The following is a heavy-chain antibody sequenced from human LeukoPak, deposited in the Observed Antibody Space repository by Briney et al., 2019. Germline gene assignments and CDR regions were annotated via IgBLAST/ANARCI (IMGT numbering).Heavy chain of an antibody. J-gene: IGHJ6*03. CDR1: GVSISSYY. CDR3: ARVREYCSSTSCNIKDYYYYMDV. Sequence: SETLSLTCTVSGVSISSYYWSWVRQPAGKGLEWVGRIYTSGSTNYNPSLKRRVTMSVDTSKNQFSLKLSSVTAADTAVYYCARVREYCSSTSCNIKDYYYYMDVWGKGTTVTVSS. V-gene: IGHV4-4*07. CDR2: IYTSGST. D-gene: IGHD2-2*01.